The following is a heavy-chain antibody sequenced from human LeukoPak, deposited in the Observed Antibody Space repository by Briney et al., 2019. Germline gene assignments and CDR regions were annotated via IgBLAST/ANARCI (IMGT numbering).Heavy chain of an antibody. CDR3: GRYYVMDV. CDR1: GFTFSTYV. CDR2: ISDSGEST. V-gene: IGHV3-23*01. Sequence: GGSLRLSCAASGFTFSTYVMNWVRQAPGKGLEWVSTISDSGESTYYADSVKGRFTISRDNSESTLYLQMHSLRAEDTAVYYCGRYYVMDVWGQGTSVTVSS. J-gene: IGHJ6*02.